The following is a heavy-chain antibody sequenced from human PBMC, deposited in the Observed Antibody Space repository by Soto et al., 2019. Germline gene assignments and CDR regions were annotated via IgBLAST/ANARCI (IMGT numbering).Heavy chain of an antibody. V-gene: IGHV4-34*01. CDR3: ARVRLVAIFGGSWFDP. CDR2: INHSGST. CDR1: GGSFSGYY. D-gene: IGHD3-3*01. J-gene: IGHJ5*02. Sequence: SETLSLTCAVYGGSFSGYYWSWIRQPPGKGLEWIGEINHSGSTNYNPSLKSRVTISVDTSKNQFSLKLSSVTAADTAVYYCARVRLVAIFGGSWFDPWGQGTLVTVSS.